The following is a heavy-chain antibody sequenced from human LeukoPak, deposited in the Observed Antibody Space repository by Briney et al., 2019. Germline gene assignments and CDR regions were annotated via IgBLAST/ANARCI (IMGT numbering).Heavy chain of an antibody. J-gene: IGHJ4*02. CDR1: GFTFSSYW. CDR3: GRFNYDSSGYLVPFDS. CDR2: IKEDGGQI. D-gene: IGHD3-22*01. Sequence: PGGSLRLSCAASGFTFSSYWMSWVRQAPGKGLEWVANIKEDGGQIYYVDSVKGRFTISRDNDKKSLYMKMTSMRVEATAVYSCGRFNYDSSGYLVPFDSWGKGTLVAASS. V-gene: IGHV3-7*01.